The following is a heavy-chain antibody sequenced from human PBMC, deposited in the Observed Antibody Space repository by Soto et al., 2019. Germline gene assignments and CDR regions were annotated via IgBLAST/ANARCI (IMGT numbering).Heavy chain of an antibody. Sequence: SETLSLTCSVSGTSVSNYYWSWIRQPAGKGLEHIGRIYTSGSTSYNPSLKSRVTMPMDTSQTQIYLNLTSVTAADTAVYYCARGGIQLSYAFDHWGKGILVTVSS. D-gene: IGHD3-10*01. CDR1: GTSVSNYY. V-gene: IGHV4-4*07. J-gene: IGHJ4*02. CDR2: IYTSGST. CDR3: ARGGIQLSYAFDH.